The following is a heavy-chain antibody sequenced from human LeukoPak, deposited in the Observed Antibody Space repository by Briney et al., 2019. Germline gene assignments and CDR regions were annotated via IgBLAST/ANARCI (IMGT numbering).Heavy chain of an antibody. D-gene: IGHD1-20*01. V-gene: IGHV1-2*02. Sequence: ASVKVSCKASGYTFTGYYMHWVRQAPGQGPEWMGWINPNSGGTNYAQKFQGRVTMTRDTSISTAYMELSRLRSDDTAVYYCARAVTPVSCAFDIWGQGTMVTVSS. CDR3: ARAVTPVSCAFDI. CDR1: GYTFTGYY. J-gene: IGHJ3*02. CDR2: INPNSGGT.